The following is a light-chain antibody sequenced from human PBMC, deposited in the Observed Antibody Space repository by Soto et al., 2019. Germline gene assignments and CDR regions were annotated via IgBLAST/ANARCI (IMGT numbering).Light chain of an antibody. V-gene: IGKV1-5*01. Sequence: IKITQSPSTLSASVGDRVTITCRASQSVSDWLAWYRQKPGNPPKLLIYDTSRLESAVPSLFSCSGAGTECTRTISSLQPDDVATDYCQHYNSYSEAFGQGTKVDIK. CDR1: QSVSDW. CDR2: DTS. CDR3: QHYNSYSEA. J-gene: IGKJ1*01.